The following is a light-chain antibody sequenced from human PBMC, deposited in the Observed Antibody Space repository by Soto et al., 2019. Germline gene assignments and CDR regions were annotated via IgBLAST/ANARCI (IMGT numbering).Light chain of an antibody. V-gene: IGLV1-47*01. CDR1: SSNIGSNF. CDR2: RNN. J-gene: IGLJ2*01. CDR3: AAWDDSLSGVV. Sequence: QSVLTQPPSASGTPGQRVTISCSGSSSNIGSNFIYGYQQLPGTAPKLLIYRNNERPSGVPDRFSGSKSGTSASLAISGLRSEDEADYHCAAWDDSLSGVVFGGGTKVTV.